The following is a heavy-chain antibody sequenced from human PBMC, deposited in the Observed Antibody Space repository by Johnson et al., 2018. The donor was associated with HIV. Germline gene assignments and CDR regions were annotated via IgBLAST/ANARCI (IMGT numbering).Heavy chain of an antibody. J-gene: IGHJ3*02. Sequence: QVQLVESGGGVVQPGRSLRLSCAASGFTFSSYAMHWVRQAPGKGLEWVAIISYDGSNKYYADSVKGRFTISRDNSKNMLYLQMNSLRAEDTAVYYCAREERDGINSAFDIWGQGTMVAVSS. CDR3: AREERDGINSAFDI. CDR1: GFTFSSYA. D-gene: IGHD5-24*01. CDR2: ISYDGSNK. V-gene: IGHV3-30*04.